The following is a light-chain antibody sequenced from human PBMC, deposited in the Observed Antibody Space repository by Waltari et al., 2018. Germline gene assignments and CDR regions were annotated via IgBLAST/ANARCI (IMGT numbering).Light chain of an antibody. CDR3: QQYGNAPIT. J-gene: IGKJ5*01. V-gene: IGKV3-20*01. Sequence: VLTQSPGTLSSSPGETVSLSCRASHNINNNYLAWCQQRPGQSPRLPMYSISNRAPGIPDRFWGSGSGTDFTLTISRLEPEDFAVYYCQQYGNAPITFGQGTR. CDR2: SIS. CDR1: HNINNNY.